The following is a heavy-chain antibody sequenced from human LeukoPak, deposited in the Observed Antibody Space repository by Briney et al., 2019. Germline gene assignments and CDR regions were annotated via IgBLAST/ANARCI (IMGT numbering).Heavy chain of an antibody. J-gene: IGHJ6*04. V-gene: IGHV3-23*01. CDR1: GFTFRSYA. CDR2: ISGSGGST. Sequence: TGGSLRLSCAASGFTFRSYAMSWVRQAPGKGLEWVSGISGSGGSTDYADSVRGRFTISRDNSKNTLYLQMNSLRAEDTAVYYCARGFRDVWGKGTTVTVSS. CDR3: ARGFRDV.